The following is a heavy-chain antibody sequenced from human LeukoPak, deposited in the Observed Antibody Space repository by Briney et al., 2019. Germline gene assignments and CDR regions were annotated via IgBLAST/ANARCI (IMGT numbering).Heavy chain of an antibody. D-gene: IGHD3-10*01. J-gene: IGHJ4*02. V-gene: IGHV1-46*01. Sequence: DSVKVSCKASGYTFTSYYMHWVRQAPGQGLEWMGVINPSGGSTSYAQKFQGRVTMTRDTTTSTVYMELSSLRSEDTAVYYCARDFGFGESDEFDYWGQGTLVTVSS. CDR2: INPSGGST. CDR1: GYTFTSYY. CDR3: ARDFGFGESDEFDY.